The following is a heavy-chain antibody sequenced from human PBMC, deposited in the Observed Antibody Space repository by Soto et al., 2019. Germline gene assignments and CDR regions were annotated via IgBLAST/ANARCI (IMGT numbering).Heavy chain of an antibody. D-gene: IGHD6-13*01. J-gene: IGHJ5*02. CDR1: GFTFSVYA. V-gene: IGHV3-23*01. CDR3: VSQGVAISGFWLDP. Sequence: QLLESGGGLAQPGGSLRLSGVGSGFTFSVYAMSWVRQAPEKGLEWVPGISDSGDSTDYADSVRGRFTISRDNSKSVLYLQMISLRVEDTAIYDCVSQGVAISGFWLDPCGQGTQVTVSS. CDR2: ISDSGDST.